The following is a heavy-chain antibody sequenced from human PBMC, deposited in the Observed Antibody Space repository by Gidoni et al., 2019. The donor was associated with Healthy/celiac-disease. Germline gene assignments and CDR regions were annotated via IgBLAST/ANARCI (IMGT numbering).Heavy chain of an antibody. J-gene: IGHJ4*02. CDR1: GGTFRSYA. D-gene: IGHD2-15*01. V-gene: IGHV1-69*01. CDR3: ARSSTGYCSGGSCPLGY. CDR2: IIPIFGTA. Sequence: VQLVQSGSAVKKPGSSVKVSCKASGGTFRSYAISWVRQAPGQGLEWMGGIIPIFGTANDAQKFQGRVTITADESTSTAYMELSSLRSEDTAVYYCARSSTGYCSGGSCPLGYWGQGTLVTVSS.